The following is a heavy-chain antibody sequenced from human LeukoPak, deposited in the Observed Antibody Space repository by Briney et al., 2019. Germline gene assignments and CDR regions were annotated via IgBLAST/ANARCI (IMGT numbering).Heavy chain of an antibody. J-gene: IGHJ4*02. CDR3: ARAGFDY. Sequence: GRSLRLSCAASGFTFDDYAMHWVRQAPGKGLEWVSGISWNSGSIGYADSVKGRFTISRDNAKNSLYLQMNSLRAEDTAVYYCARAGFDYWGQGTLVTVSS. CDR2: ISWNSGSI. V-gene: IGHV3-9*01. CDR1: GFTFDDYA.